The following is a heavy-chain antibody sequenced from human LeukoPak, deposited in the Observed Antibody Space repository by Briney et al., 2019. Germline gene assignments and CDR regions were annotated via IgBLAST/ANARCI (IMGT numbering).Heavy chain of an antibody. J-gene: IGHJ4*02. CDR1: GGSISSGSYY. D-gene: IGHD2-15*01. Sequence: PSETLSLTCTVSGGSISSGSYYWSWTRQPAGKGLEWIGRIYTSGSTNYNPSLKSRVTISVDTSKNQFSLKLSSVTAADTAVYYCARDGRYCSGGSCYLGGQGTLVTVSS. CDR2: IYTSGST. CDR3: ARDGRYCSGGSCYL. V-gene: IGHV4-61*02.